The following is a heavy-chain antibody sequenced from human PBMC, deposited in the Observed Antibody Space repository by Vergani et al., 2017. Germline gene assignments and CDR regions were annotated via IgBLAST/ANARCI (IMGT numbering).Heavy chain of an antibody. CDR2: ISGSGGRT. CDR3: AKDLRPGYCSSTSCYDPDGWFDP. Sequence: EVQLLESGGGLVQPGGSLRLSCAASGFTFSSYAMSWVRQAPGKGLEWDSAISGSGGRTYYADSVKGRFTISRDNSKNTLYLQMNSLRAEDTAVYYCAKDLRPGYCSSTSCYDPDGWFDPWGQGTLVTVSS. V-gene: IGHV3-23*01. CDR1: GFTFSSYA. D-gene: IGHD2-2*01. J-gene: IGHJ5*02.